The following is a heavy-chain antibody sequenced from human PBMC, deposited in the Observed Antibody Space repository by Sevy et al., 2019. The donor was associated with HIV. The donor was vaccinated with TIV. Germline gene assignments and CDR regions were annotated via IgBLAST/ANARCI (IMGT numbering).Heavy chain of an antibody. D-gene: IGHD3-3*01. CDR2: ISGSGTST. CDR3: GKVSIFGVGGFYDY. CDR1: GFSFSTYA. V-gene: IGHV3-23*01. J-gene: IGHJ4*02. Sequence: GGSLRLSCVASGFSFSTYAMTWVRQAPGKGLEWVSGISGSGTSTYYTDSVKGRFTISRDNSKNTVYLQMNNLRAEETAVYYCGKVSIFGVGGFYDYWGQGTLVTVSS.